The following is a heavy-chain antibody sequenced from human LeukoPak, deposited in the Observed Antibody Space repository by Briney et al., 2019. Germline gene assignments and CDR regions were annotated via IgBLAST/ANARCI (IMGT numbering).Heavy chain of an antibody. CDR1: GFTFSTFG. CDR3: ARDGLDSSGWYKWYYYMDV. Sequence: GGSLRLSCAASGFAASGFTFSTFGMHWVRQAPGKALEWVAAIRYDGSNKYYADSVKGRFTISRDDSKNTLYLQMNSLRAEDTAVYYCARDGLDSSGWYKWYYYMDVWGKGTTVTVSS. D-gene: IGHD6-19*01. V-gene: IGHV3-30*19. CDR2: IRYDGSNK. J-gene: IGHJ6*03.